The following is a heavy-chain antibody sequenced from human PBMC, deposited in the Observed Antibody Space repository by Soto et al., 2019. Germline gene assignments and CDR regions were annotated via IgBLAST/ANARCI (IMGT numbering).Heavy chain of an antibody. V-gene: IGHV3-23*01. J-gene: IGHJ4*02. CDR1: GFTFSTYA. CDR3: AKERSSGWSFDY. Sequence: EVQLLESGGGLVQPGGSLRLSCAASGFTFSTYAMNWVRQAPGKGLEWVSGISGSGDSTYYADSVKGRFTVSRDNSKNTLYLQMNSLRAEDTAVFYCAKERSSGWSFDYWGQGTLVTVFS. CDR2: ISGSGDST. D-gene: IGHD6-19*01.